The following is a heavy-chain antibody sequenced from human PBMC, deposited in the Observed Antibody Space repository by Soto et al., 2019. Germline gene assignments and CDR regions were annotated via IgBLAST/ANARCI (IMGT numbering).Heavy chain of an antibody. V-gene: IGHV1-24*01. CDR1: GYTLTEFA. CDR3: ARRDTAMALDY. J-gene: IGHJ4*02. CDR2: FDFADGET. Sequence: ASVKVSCKVSGYTLTEFAVHWVRQAPGKGLERMGSFDFADGETIYAQKFQGRVTITADESTSTAYMELSSLRSEDTAVYYCARRDTAMALDYWGQGTLVTVSS. D-gene: IGHD5-18*01.